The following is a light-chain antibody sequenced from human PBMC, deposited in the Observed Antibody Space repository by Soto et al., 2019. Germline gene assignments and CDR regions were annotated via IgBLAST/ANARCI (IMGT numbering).Light chain of an antibody. Sequence: QSALTQPSSASGSPGQSVTISCTGTSSDVGGYNYVSWYQQYPGKAPKVMIYEVSKRPSGVPDRFSGSKSGNTASLTVSGLQADDEADYYCSSYAGSNNLVFGGGTKLTVL. CDR3: SSYAGSNNLV. J-gene: IGLJ2*01. CDR2: EVS. V-gene: IGLV2-8*01. CDR1: SSDVGGYNY.